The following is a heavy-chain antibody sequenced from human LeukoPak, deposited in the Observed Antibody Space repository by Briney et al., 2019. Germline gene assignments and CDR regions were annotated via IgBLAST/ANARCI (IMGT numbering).Heavy chain of an antibody. Sequence: PGGSLRLSCSVSGFTFSTYVMHWVRQAPGKGLEYVSAISSNGDNRYYADSVKGRFTISRGNSKNTLYLQMSSLRADDAAVYYCVRGTGYWGQGTLVTVSS. CDR1: GFTFSTYV. CDR2: ISSNGDNR. J-gene: IGHJ4*02. CDR3: VRGTGY. V-gene: IGHV3-64D*06.